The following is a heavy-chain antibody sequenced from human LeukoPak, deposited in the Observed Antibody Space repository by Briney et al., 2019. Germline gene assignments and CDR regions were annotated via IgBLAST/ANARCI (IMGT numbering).Heavy chain of an antibody. Sequence: GGSLRLSCAASGFSFNNYWMHWVRQAPGKGLEWVANIKQDGSDKYYVDSVKGRFTISRDNAKNSLYLQMSSLRAEDTAVYYCARSPVVVRGVITYFDYWGQGTLVTVSS. J-gene: IGHJ4*02. CDR1: GFSFNNYW. V-gene: IGHV3-7*01. CDR3: ARSPVVVRGVITYFDY. CDR2: IKQDGSDK. D-gene: IGHD3-10*01.